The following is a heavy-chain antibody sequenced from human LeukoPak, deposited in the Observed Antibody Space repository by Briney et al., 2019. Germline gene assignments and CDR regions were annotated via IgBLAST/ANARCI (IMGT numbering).Heavy chain of an antibody. CDR3: ARDPRIAARPGAFDI. J-gene: IGHJ3*02. D-gene: IGHD6-6*01. V-gene: IGHV4-39*07. CDR2: IYYSGST. CDR1: GASISSTTYY. Sequence: SETLSLTCTVSGASISSTTYYWGWIRQPPGKGLEWIGSIYYSGSTYYNPSLESRVTISVDTSKNQFSLKLSSVTAADTAVYYRARDPRIAARPGAFDIWGQGTMVTVSS.